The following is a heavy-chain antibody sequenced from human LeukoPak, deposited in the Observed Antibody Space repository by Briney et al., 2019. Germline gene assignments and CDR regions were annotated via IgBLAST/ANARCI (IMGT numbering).Heavy chain of an antibody. CDR1: GFTFSRYG. D-gene: IGHD7-27*01. J-gene: IGHJ3*02. V-gene: IGHV3-48*01. CDR2: ISSSSSTI. CDR3: ARDRVELGWGAFEI. Sequence: PGRSLRLSCAASGFTFSRYGFNWVRQAPGKGLEWVSYISSSSSTIYYADSVKGRFTISRDNAKNSLYLQMNSLRAEDTAVYYCARDRVELGWGAFEIWGQGTMVTVSS.